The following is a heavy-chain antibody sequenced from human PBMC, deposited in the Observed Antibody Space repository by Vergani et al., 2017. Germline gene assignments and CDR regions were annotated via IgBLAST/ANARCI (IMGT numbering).Heavy chain of an antibody. CDR2: ISSSSSYI. V-gene: IGHV3-21*01. D-gene: IGHD2-15*01. J-gene: IGHJ4*02. CDR1: GFPFSSYS. Sequence: EVQLVESGGGLVKPGGSLRLSCAASGFPFSSYSMNWVRQAPGKGLEWVSSISSSSSYIYYADSVRGRFTISRDNAKNSLYLQMNSLRAEDTAVYYCVVVVAATHDYWGQGTLVTVSS. CDR3: VVVVAATHDY.